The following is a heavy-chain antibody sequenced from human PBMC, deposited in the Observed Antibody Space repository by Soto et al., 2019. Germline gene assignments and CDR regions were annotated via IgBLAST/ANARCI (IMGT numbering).Heavy chain of an antibody. CDR3: ASRSSRYYYYMDV. CDR1: GGSFSGYY. Sequence: SETLSLTCAVYGGSFSGYYWSWIRQPPGKGLEWIGEINHSGSTNYNPSLKSRVTISVDTSKNQFSLKLSSVTAADTAVYYCASRSSRYYYYMDVWGKGTTVTVSS. CDR2: INHSGST. V-gene: IGHV4-34*01. J-gene: IGHJ6*03. D-gene: IGHD6-6*01.